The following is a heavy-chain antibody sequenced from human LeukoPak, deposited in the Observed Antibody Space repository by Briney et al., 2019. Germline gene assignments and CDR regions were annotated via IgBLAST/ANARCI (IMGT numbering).Heavy chain of an antibody. D-gene: IGHD6-6*01. CDR1: GFTFSSYS. Sequence: GGSLRLSCAASGFTFSSYSMNWVRQAPGKGLEWVSSISSSSSYIYCADSVKGRFTISRDNAKNSLYLQMNSLRAEDTAVYYCARVSSSFAFDYWGQGTLVTVSS. V-gene: IGHV3-21*01. CDR3: ARVSSSFAFDY. CDR2: ISSSSSYI. J-gene: IGHJ4*02.